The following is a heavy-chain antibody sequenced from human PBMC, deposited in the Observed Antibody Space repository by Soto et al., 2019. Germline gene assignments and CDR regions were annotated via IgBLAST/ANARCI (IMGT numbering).Heavy chain of an antibody. V-gene: IGHV3-21*01. CDR3: ARDPDYGDTSLDSYYFDY. Sequence: EVQLVESGGGLVKPGGSLRLSCAASGFTFSSYSMNWVRQAPGKGLEWVSSISSSSSYIYYADSVKGRFTISRDNAKNSLYLQMNSLRAEDTAVYYCARDPDYGDTSLDSYYFDYWGQGTLVTVSS. CDR1: GFTFSSYS. CDR2: ISSSSSYI. J-gene: IGHJ4*02. D-gene: IGHD4-17*01.